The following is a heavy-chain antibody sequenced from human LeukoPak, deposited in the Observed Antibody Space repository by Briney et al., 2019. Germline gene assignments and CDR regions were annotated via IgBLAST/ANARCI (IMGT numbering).Heavy chain of an antibody. D-gene: IGHD6-13*01. Sequence: TTSETLSLTCTVSGGSISSSSYYWGWIRQPPGKGLEWIGSIYYSGSTYYNPSLKSRVTISVDTSKNQFSLNLSSVTAADTAVYHCARLFAAAGTHRTWYYYGMDVWGQGTTVTVSS. V-gene: IGHV4-39*07. CDR1: GGSISSSSYY. J-gene: IGHJ6*02. CDR3: ARLFAAAGTHRTWYYYGMDV. CDR2: IYYSGST.